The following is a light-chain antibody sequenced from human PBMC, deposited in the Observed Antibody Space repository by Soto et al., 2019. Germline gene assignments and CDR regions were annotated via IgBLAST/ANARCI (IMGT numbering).Light chain of an antibody. J-gene: IGKJ2*01. V-gene: IGKV2-30*02. CDR3: MQGTHWAYT. Sequence: DVVMTQSPLFLPVTLGQPASISCRSSQSLVHSDGNTHLNWFQQRPGQSPRRLICKVSNRDSGVPERCIGSASGAYFTLKISRVEAEDVVVYYCMQGTHWAYTFGQGTKLEIK. CDR2: KVS. CDR1: QSLVHSDGNTH.